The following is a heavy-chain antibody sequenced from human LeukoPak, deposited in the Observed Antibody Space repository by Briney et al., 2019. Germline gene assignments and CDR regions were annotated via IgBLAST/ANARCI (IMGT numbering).Heavy chain of an antibody. CDR1: GFTFSSYG. Sequence: PGGSLRLSCAASGFTFSSYGMHWVRQAPGKGLEWVAVIWYDGSNKYYADSVKGRFTISRDNSKNTLYLQMNSLRAEDTAVYYCAREMRTESPYYFGYWGQGTLVTVSS. CDR3: AREMRTESPYYFGY. V-gene: IGHV3-33*01. CDR2: IWYDGSNK. J-gene: IGHJ4*02. D-gene: IGHD3/OR15-3a*01.